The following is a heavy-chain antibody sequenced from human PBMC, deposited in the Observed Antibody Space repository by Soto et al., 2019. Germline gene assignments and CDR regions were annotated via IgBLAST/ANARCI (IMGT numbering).Heavy chain of an antibody. CDR1: GYSFASHW. V-gene: IGHV5-51*01. Sequence: GESLKISCKGSGYSFASHWVAWVRQMPEKGLEWIGTIYPGDSDTKYSSAFRGHVTISADTSVSTAYLQWRSLEATDSAIYYCARYSGSYWHYLDFWGQGTLVTVSS. J-gene: IGHJ4*02. CDR3: ARYSGSYWHYLDF. CDR2: IYPGDSDT. D-gene: IGHD1-26*01.